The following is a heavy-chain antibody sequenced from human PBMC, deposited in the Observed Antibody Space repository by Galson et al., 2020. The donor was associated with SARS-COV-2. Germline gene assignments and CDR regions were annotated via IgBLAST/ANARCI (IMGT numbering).Heavy chain of an antibody. CDR3: ARGPGLGWLRFAPDY. CDR1: GFTFSSYS. V-gene: IGHV3-21*01. CDR2: ISSSSSYI. J-gene: IGHJ4*02. Sequence: GESLKISCAASGFTFSSYSMNWVRQAPGKGLEWVSSISSSSSYIYYADSVKGRFTISRDNAKNSLYLQMNSLRAEDTAVYYCARGPGLGWLRFAPDYWGQGTLVTVSS. D-gene: IGHD5-12*01.